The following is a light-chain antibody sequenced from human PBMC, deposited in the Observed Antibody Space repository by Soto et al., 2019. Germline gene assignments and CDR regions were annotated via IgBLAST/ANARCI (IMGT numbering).Light chain of an antibody. Sequence: EIVLTQSPATLSLSPGDRATLSCRASQGVFTWLAWYQQKPGQAPRLFIYDASNRATGIPARFSGSGSGTDFTLTISSLQPEDFATYYCQQLNSYPITFGQGTRLEIK. CDR3: QQLNSYPIT. CDR1: QGVFTW. V-gene: IGKV3-11*01. CDR2: DAS. J-gene: IGKJ5*01.